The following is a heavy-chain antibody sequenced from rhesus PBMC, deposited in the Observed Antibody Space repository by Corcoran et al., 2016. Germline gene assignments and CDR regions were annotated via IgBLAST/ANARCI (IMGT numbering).Heavy chain of an antibody. J-gene: IGHJ2*01. CDR3: ARDRSYRKDWYFDL. D-gene: IGHD1-1*01. CDR2: ISYSGST. Sequence: QLQLQESGPGLVKPSETLSLTCAVSGYSISSGYGWSWIRQPPGKGLEWIGYISYSGSTSYNPSLKSRVTISRDTSKNQFSLKLSSVTAADTAVYYCARDRSYRKDWYFDLWGPGTPIIISS. CDR1: GYSISSGYG. V-gene: IGHV4-122*02.